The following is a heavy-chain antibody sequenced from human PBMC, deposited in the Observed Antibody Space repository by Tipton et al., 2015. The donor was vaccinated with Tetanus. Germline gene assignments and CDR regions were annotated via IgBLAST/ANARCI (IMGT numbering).Heavy chain of an antibody. V-gene: IGHV4-31*03. CDR1: GASINAGGYL. CDR3: ARTTRRWLHPDN. Sequence: TLSLTCTVSGASINAGGYLWTWVRQHSGKGLEWIGNIYYTALTSYTPSLSGRVTISVDTSKNQFSLSLTSVTAADTAVYYCARTTRRWLHPDNWGQGTLVTVSS. J-gene: IGHJ4*02. CDR2: IYYTALT. D-gene: IGHD5-24*01.